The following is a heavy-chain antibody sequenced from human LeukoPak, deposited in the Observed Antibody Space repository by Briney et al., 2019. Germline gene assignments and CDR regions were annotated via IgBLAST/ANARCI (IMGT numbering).Heavy chain of an antibody. V-gene: IGHV1-8*01. CDR3: AVEMATIRGDAFDI. Sequence: ASVKVSCKASGYTFTSYDMNWVRQAPGQGREWMGWMNPKSGNTVYAEKLQGRDTMTKNTSISTAYMELSSLRSEDTAVYYCAVEMATIRGDAFDIWGQGTMVTVSS. CDR2: MNPKSGNT. CDR1: GYTFTSYD. J-gene: IGHJ3*02. D-gene: IGHD5-24*01.